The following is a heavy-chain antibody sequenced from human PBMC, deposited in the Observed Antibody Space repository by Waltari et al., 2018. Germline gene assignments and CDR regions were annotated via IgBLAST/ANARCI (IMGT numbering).Heavy chain of an antibody. D-gene: IGHD6-19*01. CDR1: GGSFSGYY. J-gene: IGHJ4*02. CDR3: ARGLSSGWSDY. Sequence: QVQLQQWGAGLLQPSETLSLTCAVYGGSFSGYYWSWIRQPPGKGLEWIGEINHSGSTNYNPSLKSRVTISVDTSKNQFSLKLSSVTAADTAVYYCARGLSSGWSDYWGQGTLVTVSS. V-gene: IGHV4-34*01. CDR2: INHSGST.